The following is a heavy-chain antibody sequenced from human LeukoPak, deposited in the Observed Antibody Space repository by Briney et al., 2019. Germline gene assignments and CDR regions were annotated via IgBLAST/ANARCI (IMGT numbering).Heavy chain of an antibody. CDR1: GFTFSSYG. V-gene: IGHV3-30*18. CDR2: ISYDGSNK. D-gene: IGHD4-17*01. CDR3: AKGGHGDYVFFLWP. J-gene: IGHJ5*02. Sequence: PGGSLRLSCAASGFTFSSYGMHWVRQAPGKGLEWVAVISYDGSNKYYADSVKGRFTISRDNSKNTLYLQMNSLRAEDTAVYYCAKGGHGDYVFFLWPWGQGTLVTVSP.